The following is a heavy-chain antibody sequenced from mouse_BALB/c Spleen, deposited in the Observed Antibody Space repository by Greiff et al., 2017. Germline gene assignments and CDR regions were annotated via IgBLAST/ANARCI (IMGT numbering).Heavy chain of an antibody. CDR1: GYSITSGYY. CDR2: ISYDGSN. CDR3: ARAVTAVPPWFAY. J-gene: IGHJ3*01. D-gene: IGHD1-1*01. V-gene: IGHV3-6*02. Sequence: VQLKESGPGLVKPSQSLSLTCSVTGYSITSGYYWNWIRQFPGNKLEWMGYISYDGSNNYNPSLKNRISITRDTSKNQFFLKLNSVTTEDTATYYCARAVTAVPPWFAYWGQGTLVTVSA.